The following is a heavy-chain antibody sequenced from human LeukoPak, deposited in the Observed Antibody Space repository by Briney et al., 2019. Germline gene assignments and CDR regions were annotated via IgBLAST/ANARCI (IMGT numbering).Heavy chain of an antibody. Sequence: PGGSLRLSCAASGFTFDDYGMSWVRQAPGKGLEWVSGINWNGDSTGYADSVKGRFTVSRDIAKNSLFLQMNSLRAEDTALYYCARDYYDTVDFYYYGMDVWGQGTTVTVSS. CDR3: ARDYYDTVDFYYYGMDV. V-gene: IGHV3-20*04. CDR2: INWNGDST. CDR1: GFTFDDYG. D-gene: IGHD3-9*01. J-gene: IGHJ6*02.